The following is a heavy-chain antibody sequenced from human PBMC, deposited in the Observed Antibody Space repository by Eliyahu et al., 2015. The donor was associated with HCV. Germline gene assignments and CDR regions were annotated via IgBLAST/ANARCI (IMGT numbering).Heavy chain of an antibody. V-gene: IGHV2-5*01. CDR3: AHRTKRDYNFGYPDY. CDR2: IYWNDDK. CDR1: GFSLTTXGVG. Sequence: QITLKESGPTLVKPTQTRTLTCTXSGFSLTTXGVGVGXIXQPPGKALEWLTLIYWNDDKRYNPSLKSRLTITKDTSKNQVVLTMTDMDPADTATYFCAHRTKRDYNFGYPDYWGLGTLVTVSS. J-gene: IGHJ4*02. D-gene: IGHD5-18*01.